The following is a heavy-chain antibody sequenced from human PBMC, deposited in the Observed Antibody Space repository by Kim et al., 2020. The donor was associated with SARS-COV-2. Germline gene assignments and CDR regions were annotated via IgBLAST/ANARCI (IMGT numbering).Heavy chain of an antibody. CDR3: ARELVWFGELLYPNFDY. Sequence: VKGRFTISRDNAKNSLYLQMNSLRAEETAVYYCARELVWFGELLYPNFDYWGQGTLVTVSS. J-gene: IGHJ4*02. V-gene: IGHV3-21*01. D-gene: IGHD3-10*01.